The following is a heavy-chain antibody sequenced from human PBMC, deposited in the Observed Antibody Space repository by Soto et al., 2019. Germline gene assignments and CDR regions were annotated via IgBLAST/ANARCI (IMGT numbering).Heavy chain of an antibody. V-gene: IGHV1-18*01. CDR2: ISAYNGNT. CDR3: AGGYCSSTSCYTFDY. CDR1: GYTFTSYG. D-gene: IGHD2-2*02. J-gene: IGHJ4*02. Sequence: ASVKVSCKASGYTFTSYGISWVRQAPGQGLEWMGWISAYNGNTNYAQKLQGRVTMTTDTSTSTAYMELRSLRSDGTAVYYCAGGYCSSTSCYTFDYWGQGTLVTVSS.